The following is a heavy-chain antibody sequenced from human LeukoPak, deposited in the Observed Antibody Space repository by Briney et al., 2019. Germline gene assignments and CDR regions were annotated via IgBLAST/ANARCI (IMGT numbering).Heavy chain of an antibody. Sequence: ASVKFSCKASGYTFSIYNMHWVRQAPGQGLEWMGIINPSGGSASDAQKFQGRLTMTRDTSTSTLYMELSSLRSEDTAVYYCAREGVAATGLDYWGQGTLVTVSS. D-gene: IGHD6-13*01. J-gene: IGHJ4*02. V-gene: IGHV1-46*01. CDR3: AREGVAATGLDY. CDR1: GYTFSIYN. CDR2: INPSGGSA.